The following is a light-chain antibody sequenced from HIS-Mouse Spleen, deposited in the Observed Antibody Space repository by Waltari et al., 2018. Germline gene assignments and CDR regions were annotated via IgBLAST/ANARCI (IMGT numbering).Light chain of an antibody. J-gene: IGLJ3*02. CDR1: SSDVGGSNY. CDR3: CSYAGSYFWV. Sequence: QSALTQPRSVSGSPGQSVTISCTGTSSDVGGSNYVSRYQQHPGKAPKLMIYDVSKRPSGVPDRFSGSKSGNTASLTISGLQAEDEADYYCCSYAGSYFWVFGGGTKLTVL. CDR2: DVS. V-gene: IGLV2-11*01.